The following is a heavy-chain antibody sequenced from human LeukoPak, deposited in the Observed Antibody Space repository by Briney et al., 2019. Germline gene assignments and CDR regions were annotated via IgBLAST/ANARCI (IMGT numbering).Heavy chain of an antibody. CDR2: IKQDGSEK. Sequence: GGSLRLSCAASGLTFSSYWMSWVRQAPGKGLEWVANIKQDGSEKYYVDSVKGRFTISRDNSKNTLYLQMNSLRAEDTAVYYCARHRGISTRDFEYWGQGTLVTVSS. V-gene: IGHV3-7*03. D-gene: IGHD3-16*01. J-gene: IGHJ4*02. CDR1: GLTFSSYW. CDR3: ARHRGISTRDFEY.